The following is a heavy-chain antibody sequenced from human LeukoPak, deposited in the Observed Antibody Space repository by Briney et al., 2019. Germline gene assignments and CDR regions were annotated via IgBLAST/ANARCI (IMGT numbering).Heavy chain of an antibody. CDR3: AREHIVVVPAAISYYYGMDV. J-gene: IGHJ6*02. Sequence: GASVKVSCKASGCTFTSYGISWVRQAPGQGLEWMGWISAYNGNTNYAQKLQGRVTMTTDTSTSTAYMELRSLRSDDTAVYYCAREHIVVVPAAISYYYGMDVWGQGTTVTVSS. CDR2: ISAYNGNT. CDR1: GCTFTSYG. V-gene: IGHV1-18*01. D-gene: IGHD2-2*01.